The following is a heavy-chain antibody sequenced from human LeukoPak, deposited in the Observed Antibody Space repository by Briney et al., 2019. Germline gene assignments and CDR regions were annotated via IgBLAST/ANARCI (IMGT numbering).Heavy chain of an antibody. V-gene: IGHV4-61*01. CDR2: IYYSGST. D-gene: IGHD2-8*01. CDR3: ARGMAEAWFDP. Sequence: SETLSLTCTVSGGSVSSGSYYWSWIRQPPGKGLEWIGYIYYSGSTNYNPSLKSRVTITVDTSKNQFSMQMSSVTAADTAVYYCARGMAEAWFDPWGQGTLVTVSS. J-gene: IGHJ5*02. CDR1: GGSVSSGSYY.